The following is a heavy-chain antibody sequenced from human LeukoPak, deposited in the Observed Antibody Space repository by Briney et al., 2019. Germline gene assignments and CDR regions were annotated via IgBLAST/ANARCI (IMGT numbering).Heavy chain of an antibody. V-gene: IGHV3-30*18. Sequence: GGSLRLSCAASGFTFNNYDMHWVRQTPGKGLEWVTVISYDGSIKSYADSVRGRFTISRDNSKNTLYLQMNSLRPEDTAVYYCAKGGYAGYDLGYWGQGTLVTVSS. CDR3: AKGGYAGYDLGY. J-gene: IGHJ4*02. CDR1: GFTFNNYD. CDR2: ISYDGSIK. D-gene: IGHD5-12*01.